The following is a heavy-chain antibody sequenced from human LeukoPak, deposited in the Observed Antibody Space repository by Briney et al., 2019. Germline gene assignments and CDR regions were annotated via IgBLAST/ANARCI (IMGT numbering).Heavy chain of an antibody. J-gene: IGHJ4*02. CDR3: VKDELAVAIFDY. V-gene: IGHV3-23*01. D-gene: IGHD6-19*01. Sequence: PGGSLRLSCAASGFIFSHYAMSWVRQAPGKGLELVSAISKSGDDTYYAASVKGRFAISRDNSKNTFYLQMNSLRAEDTAVYYCVKDELAVAIFDYWGQGTLVTVSS. CDR2: ISKSGDDT. CDR1: GFIFSHYA.